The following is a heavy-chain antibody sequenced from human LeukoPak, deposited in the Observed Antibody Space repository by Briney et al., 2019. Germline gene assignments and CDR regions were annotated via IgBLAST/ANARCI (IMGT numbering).Heavy chain of an antibody. D-gene: IGHD3-22*01. Sequence: GGSLRLSCVASGFTFSSYEMNWVRQAPGKGLEWLSYIGSSDSTTHYADSVKGRFTISRDNSKNTLYLQMNSLRAEDTAVYYCAKGMPDPYYYDSSGYHNWGQGTLVTVSS. CDR2: IGSSDSTT. CDR3: AKGMPDPYYYDSSGYHN. V-gene: IGHV3-48*03. J-gene: IGHJ4*02. CDR1: GFTFSSYE.